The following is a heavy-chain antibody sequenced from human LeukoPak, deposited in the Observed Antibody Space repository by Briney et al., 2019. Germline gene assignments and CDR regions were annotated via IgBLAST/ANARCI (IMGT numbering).Heavy chain of an antibody. CDR2: VASSTGNT. D-gene: IGHD6-13*01. J-gene: IGHJ4*02. V-gene: IGHV3-23*01. CDR1: GFTFGSYA. CDR3: ANGGIGGPGAIDY. Sequence: GGSLRLSCAASGFTFGSYAMSWVRQAPGKGLEWVSSVASSTGNTYYADSVKGRFTISRDKPKNTLYLQMNSLRAEDTAVYYCANGGIGGPGAIDYWGQGALVTVSS.